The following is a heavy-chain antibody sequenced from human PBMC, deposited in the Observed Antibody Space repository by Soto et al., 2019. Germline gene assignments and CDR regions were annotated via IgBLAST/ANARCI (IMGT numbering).Heavy chain of an antibody. CDR1: GFSFSAYR. Sequence: LRLSCAASGFSFSAYRMNWVRQAPGKGLEWVSYISSSSSSMYYATSVKGRFTVSRDNAQNSLFLQMNSLRDEDTAVYYCARDWTYCSGGSCYYGMDVWGQGTAVTVSS. V-gene: IGHV3-48*02. D-gene: IGHD2-15*01. CDR2: ISSSSSSM. J-gene: IGHJ6*02. CDR3: ARDWTYCSGGSCYYGMDV.